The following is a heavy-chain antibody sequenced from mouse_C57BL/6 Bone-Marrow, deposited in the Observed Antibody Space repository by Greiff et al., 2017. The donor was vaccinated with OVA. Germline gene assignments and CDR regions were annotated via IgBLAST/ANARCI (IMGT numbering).Heavy chain of an antibody. CDR3: ARGTVVARDYAMDY. CDR1: GYTFTSYW. CDR2: IHPNSGST. J-gene: IGHJ4*01. Sequence: QVQLQQPGAELVKPGASVKLSCKASGYTFTSYWMHWVKQRPGQGLEWIGIIHPNSGSTNYNEKFKSKATLTVDKSSSTAYMQLSSLTSEDSAVYYCARGTVVARDYAMDYWGQGTSVTVSS. V-gene: IGHV1-64*01. D-gene: IGHD1-1*01.